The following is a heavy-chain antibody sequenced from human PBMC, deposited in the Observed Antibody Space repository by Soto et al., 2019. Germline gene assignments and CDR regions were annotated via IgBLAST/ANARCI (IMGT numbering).Heavy chain of an antibody. CDR2: VNPSGDNT. CDR1: GYTFTRYY. D-gene: IGHD4-17*01. CDR3: ARELGGTTVNTLFDH. Sequence: QVQLVQSGAEVKKPGAAVKVSCKASGYTFTRYYIHWVRQAPGQGLEWMGIVNPSGDNTNYAQKFRGRVTMTSDTSTNTVHIELSSLRSEDTAVYFCARELGGTTVNTLFDHWGQGTVVTVSS. J-gene: IGHJ4*02. V-gene: IGHV1-46*01.